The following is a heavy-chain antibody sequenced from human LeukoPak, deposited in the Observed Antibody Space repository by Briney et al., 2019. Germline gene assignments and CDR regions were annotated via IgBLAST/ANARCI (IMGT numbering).Heavy chain of an antibody. D-gene: IGHD3-9*01. V-gene: IGHV4-4*07. CDR1: GGSISSYY. CDR3: ARALPDYDILTGYYMGSAFDI. Sequence: PSETLSLTRTVSGGSISSYYWSWIRQPAGKGLEWIGRIYTSGSTNYNPSLKSRVTMSVDTSKNQFTLKLSSVTAADTAVYYCARALPDYDILTGYYMGSAFDIWGQGTMVTVSS. CDR2: IYTSGST. J-gene: IGHJ3*02.